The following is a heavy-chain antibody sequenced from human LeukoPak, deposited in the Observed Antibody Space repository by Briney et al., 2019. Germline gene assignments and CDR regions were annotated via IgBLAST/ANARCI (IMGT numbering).Heavy chain of an antibody. D-gene: IGHD6-13*01. V-gene: IGHV4-39*01. CDR3: ARLIRIVAAGVRYWFDP. CDR1: GGSISSSSYY. CDR2: IYYSGST. J-gene: IGHJ5*02. Sequence: PSETLSLTCTVSGGSISSSSYYWGWIRQPPGKGLEWIGSIYYSGSTYYNPSLKSRVTISVDTSKNQFSLKLSSVTAADTAVYYCARLIRIVAAGVRYWFDPWGQGTLVTVSS.